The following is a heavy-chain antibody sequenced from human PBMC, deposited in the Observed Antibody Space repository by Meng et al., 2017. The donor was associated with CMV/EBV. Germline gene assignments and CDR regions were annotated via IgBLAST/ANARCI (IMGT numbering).Heavy chain of an antibody. CDR3: PRDFSFCSSTSCYPTELDD. J-gene: IGHJ4*02. Sequence: GESLNTSCAASGFTFSDYYMSWIRQAPGKGLEWVSYISSSGSTIYYADSVKGRFTIARDNAKNSLYLQMNSLRAEDTAVYYCPRDFSFCSSTSCYPTELDDWGQGTLVTVSS. CDR2: ISSSGSTI. CDR1: GFTFSDYY. D-gene: IGHD2-2*01. V-gene: IGHV3-11*04.